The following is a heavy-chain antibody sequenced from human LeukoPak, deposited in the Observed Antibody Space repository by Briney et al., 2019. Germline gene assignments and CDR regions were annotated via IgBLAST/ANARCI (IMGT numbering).Heavy chain of an antibody. CDR2: INTSGST. D-gene: IGHD4-11*01. CDR1: GGSISSGSYY. Sequence: PSQTLSLTCTVSGGSISSGSYYWSWIRQPAGQGLEWIGRINTSGSTNYNPSLKSRVTISVDTSKNQFSLKLSSLTATDTAVYDWASIQSYYFGLDVGGEGTTVSVSA. V-gene: IGHV4-61*02. J-gene: IGHJ6*01. CDR3: ASIQSYYFGLDV.